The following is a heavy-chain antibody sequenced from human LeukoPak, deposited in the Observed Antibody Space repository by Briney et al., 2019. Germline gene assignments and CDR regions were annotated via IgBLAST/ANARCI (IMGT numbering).Heavy chain of an antibody. D-gene: IGHD2-2*03. J-gene: IGHJ4*02. CDR1: GGSFSGYY. Sequence: SETLSLTCAVYGGSFSGYYRSWIRQPPGKGLEWIGEINHSGSTNYNPSLKSRVTISVDTSKNQFSLKLSSVTAADTAVYYCARGPRRNGYCSSTSCDGVRGYFDYWGQGTLVTVSS. CDR2: INHSGST. V-gene: IGHV4-34*01. CDR3: ARGPRRNGYCSSTSCDGVRGYFDY.